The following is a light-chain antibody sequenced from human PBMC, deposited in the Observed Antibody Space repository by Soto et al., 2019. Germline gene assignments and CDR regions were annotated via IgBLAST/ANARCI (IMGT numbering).Light chain of an antibody. V-gene: IGKV3-20*01. CDR3: QQYGGSTRT. CDR2: GAS. CDR1: QSVTTQ. Sequence: IVLTQSPGTLSWSPGERATLSCRASQSVTTQLAWYQQKPGQAPRLIIHGASSRATGVPYRITGSGSGTDFTLSISRLEPEDFAVYYCQQYGGSTRTFGQGTKVEIK. J-gene: IGKJ1*01.